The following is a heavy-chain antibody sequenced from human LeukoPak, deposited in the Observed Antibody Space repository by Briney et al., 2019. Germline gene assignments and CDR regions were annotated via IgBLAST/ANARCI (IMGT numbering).Heavy chain of an antibody. CDR3: ATRDIVVIPAAHDAFDI. Sequence: GGSLRLSCAASGFTFSSYGMHWVRQAPGKGLEWVAYIRYDGSNKYYADSVKGRFTISRDNSKNTLYLQMNSLRAEDTAVYYCATRDIVVIPAAHDAFDIWGQGTMVTVSS. CDR1: GFTFSSYG. J-gene: IGHJ3*02. V-gene: IGHV3-30*02. CDR2: IRYDGSNK. D-gene: IGHD2-2*01.